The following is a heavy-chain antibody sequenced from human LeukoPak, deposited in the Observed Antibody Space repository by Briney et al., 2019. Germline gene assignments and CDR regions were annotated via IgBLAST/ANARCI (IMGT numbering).Heavy chain of an antibody. D-gene: IGHD6-13*01. CDR1: GFTFSDYY. J-gene: IGHJ1*01. Sequence: GGSLRLSCAASGFTFSDYYMSWIRQAPGKGLEWVSYISSSGSTIYYADSVKGRFTISRDNAKNSLDLQMNSLKVEDTAVYYCATPAAGPGAEYSLYWGQGTLVIVSS. CDR2: ISSSGSTI. CDR3: ATPAAGPGAEYSLY. V-gene: IGHV3-11*04.